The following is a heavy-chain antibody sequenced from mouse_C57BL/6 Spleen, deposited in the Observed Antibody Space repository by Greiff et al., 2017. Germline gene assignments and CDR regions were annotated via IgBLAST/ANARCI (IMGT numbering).Heavy chain of an antibody. D-gene: IGHD1-2*01. V-gene: IGHV1-39*01. J-gene: IGHJ4*01. Sequence: EVQLQQSGPELVKPGASVKISCKASGYSFTDYNMNWVKQSNGQSLEWIGVINPNDGTTSYNQKFKGKATLTVDQSSCTAYMQLNSLTSEDSAVYYCAGGIYGEGAMDYWGQGTSVTVSS. CDR1: GYSFTDYN. CDR3: AGGIYGEGAMDY. CDR2: INPNDGTT.